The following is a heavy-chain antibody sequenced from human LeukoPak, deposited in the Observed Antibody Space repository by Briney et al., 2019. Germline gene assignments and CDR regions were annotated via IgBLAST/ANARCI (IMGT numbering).Heavy chain of an antibody. D-gene: IGHD4-23*01. CDR1: GYTFTSYD. J-gene: IGHJ4*02. V-gene: IGHV1-2*02. CDR3: ARDDGGNEIDY. Sequence: ASVKVSCKASGYTFTSYDINWVRQAPGQGLEWMGWINPNSGGTNYAQKFQGRVTMTRDTSISTAYMELSRLRSDDTAVYYCARDDGGNEIDYWGQGTLVTVSS. CDR2: INPNSGGT.